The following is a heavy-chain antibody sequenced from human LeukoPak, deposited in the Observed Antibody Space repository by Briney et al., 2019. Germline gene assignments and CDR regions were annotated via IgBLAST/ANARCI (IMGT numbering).Heavy chain of an antibody. CDR1: GFTLSNYA. CDR2: ITGSGTNR. D-gene: IGHD3-9*01. J-gene: IGHJ4*02. CDR3: VIWGDYDVLTGYYVPDY. Sequence: GGSLRLSCVASGFTLSNYAMSWVRQAPGKGLEWVSAITGSGTNRYYADSLKGRLTTSRDNSKNTVFLQMNSLRHEDTAIYYCVIWGDYDVLTGYYVPDYWGQGTLVTVAS. V-gene: IGHV3-23*01.